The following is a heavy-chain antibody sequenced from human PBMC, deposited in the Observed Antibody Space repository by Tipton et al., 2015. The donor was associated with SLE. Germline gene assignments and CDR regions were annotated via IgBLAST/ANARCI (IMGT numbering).Heavy chain of an antibody. V-gene: IGHV4-59*12. CDR3: AREAVGSGFGAFDI. Sequence: TLSLTCTVSGGSINSYFWSWIRQPPGKGLGWIASLYYTGNSYYTPSLKSRVTTSLDLSKNQFSLKLTSVTAADTAVYYCAREAVGSGFGAFDIWGQGTMVTVSS. CDR1: GGSINSYF. D-gene: IGHD3-3*01. CDR2: LYYTGNS. J-gene: IGHJ3*02.